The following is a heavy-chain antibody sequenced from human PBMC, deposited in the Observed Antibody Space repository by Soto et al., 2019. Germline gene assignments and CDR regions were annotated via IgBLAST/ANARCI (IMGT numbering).Heavy chain of an antibody. CDR1: GFTFSSYA. CDR2: ISYDGSNK. V-gene: IGHV3-30-3*01. D-gene: IGHD6-25*01. CDR3: ARDSSGEALGGARRCMDV. Sequence: PGGSLRLSCAASGFTFSSYAMHWVRQAPGKGLEWVAVISYDGSNKYYADSVKGRFTISRDDSKNTLYLQMNSLRAEDTAVYYCARDSSGEALGGARRCMDVWGKGTTVTVSS. J-gene: IGHJ6*04.